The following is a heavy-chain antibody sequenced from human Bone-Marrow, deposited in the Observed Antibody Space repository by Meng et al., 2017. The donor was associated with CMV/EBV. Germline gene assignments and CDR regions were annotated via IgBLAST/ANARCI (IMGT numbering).Heavy chain of an antibody. CDR2: INPNSGGT. V-gene: IGHV1-2*02. J-gene: IGHJ6*02. CDR1: GYTFTGYY. Sequence: ASVKVSCKASGYTFTGYYMHWVRQAPGQGLEWMGWINPNSGGTNYAQKFQGRVTITADKSTSTAYMELSSLRSEDTAVYYCARGGATGYYYGMDVWGQGTTVTVSS. CDR3: ARGGATGYYYGMDV. D-gene: IGHD1-26*01.